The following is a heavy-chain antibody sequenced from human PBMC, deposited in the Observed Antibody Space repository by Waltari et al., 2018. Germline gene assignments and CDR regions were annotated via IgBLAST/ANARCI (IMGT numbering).Heavy chain of an antibody. CDR2: TRSISSNI. Sequence: EVQLVESGGGLVPPGGSLTPPCAASEFTFNTYAMNWVRQAPGKVLERVSYTRSISSNIHYAGSVTGPFTISIDSAKNSLYLQMSSLRADDTAVYYCAGDPSYGYSYHYYMDVWGSGTTVTVSS. V-gene: IGHV3-48*04. J-gene: IGHJ6*03. D-gene: IGHD5-18*01. CDR3: AGDPSYGYSYHYYMDV. CDR1: EFTFNTYA.